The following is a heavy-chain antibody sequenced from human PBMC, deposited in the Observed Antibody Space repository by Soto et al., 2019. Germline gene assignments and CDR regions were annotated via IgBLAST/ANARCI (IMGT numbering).Heavy chain of an antibody. CDR1: GFIFSDYE. J-gene: IGHJ4*02. CDR2: IGKSGYPI. V-gene: IGHV3-48*03. Sequence: GGSLRLSCAASGFIFSDYEMNWVRLAPGKGLEWVSFIGKSGYPIYYTDSVKGRFTMSRDNAKYSLTLQMNSLRAEDTAVYYCARNRPAGNPMQFDTWGQGALVTVSS. D-gene: IGHD6-13*01. CDR3: ARNRPAGNPMQFDT.